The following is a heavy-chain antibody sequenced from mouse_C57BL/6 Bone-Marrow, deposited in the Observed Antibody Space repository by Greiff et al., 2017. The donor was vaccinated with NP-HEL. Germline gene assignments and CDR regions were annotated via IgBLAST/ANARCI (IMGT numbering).Heavy chain of an antibody. Sequence: EVQLQQSVAELVRPGASVKLSCTASGFNIKNTYMHWVTQRPDQGLEWIGRIDPANGNTKYAPKFQGKATITADTSSNTAYLQLSSLTSEDTAIYYCARNTVDNYYAMDYWGQGTSVTVSS. CDR2: IDPANGNT. CDR1: GFNIKNTY. J-gene: IGHJ4*01. CDR3: ARNTVDNYYAMDY. V-gene: IGHV14-3*01. D-gene: IGHD1-1*01.